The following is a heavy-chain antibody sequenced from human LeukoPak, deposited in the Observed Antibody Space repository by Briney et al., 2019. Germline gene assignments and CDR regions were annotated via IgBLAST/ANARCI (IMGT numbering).Heavy chain of an antibody. J-gene: IGHJ4*02. V-gene: IGHV4-34*01. CDR1: GGSFSGYY. D-gene: IGHD5-12*01. Sequence: ETLSLTCAVYGGSFSGYYWSWIRQPPGRGLEWIGEINHSGSTNHNPSLKSRVTISVDTSKNEFSLKLSSVSAADTAVYYCASVELATTNFGYWGQGSLVTVSS. CDR3: ASVELATTNFGY. CDR2: INHSGST.